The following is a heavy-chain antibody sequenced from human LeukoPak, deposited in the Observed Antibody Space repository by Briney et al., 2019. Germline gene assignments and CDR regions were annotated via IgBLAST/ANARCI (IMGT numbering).Heavy chain of an antibody. CDR3: ARGGYDFWSGYLENYFDY. D-gene: IGHD3-3*01. CDR1: GGSISSYY. Sequence: SETLSLTCTVSGGSISSYYWSWIRQPPGKGLEWIGYIYYSGSTNYNPSLKSRVTISVDTSKNQFSLKLSSVTAADAAVYYCARGGYDFWSGYLENYFDYWGQGTLVTVSS. V-gene: IGHV4-59*01. CDR2: IYYSGST. J-gene: IGHJ4*02.